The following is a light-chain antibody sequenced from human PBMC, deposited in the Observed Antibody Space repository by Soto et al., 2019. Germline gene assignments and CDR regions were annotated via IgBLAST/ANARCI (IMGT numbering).Light chain of an antibody. V-gene: IGKV3-15*01. CDR3: QQYNNWPLT. Sequence: EIVMTQSPATLSVSPGERAALSCRASQSVSGNLAWYQQTPGQAPRLLIYGASTRATGIPARFSGSGFGTEFTLTISSLKSEGFAVYYCQQYNNWPLTFGGGTKVDIK. J-gene: IGKJ4*01. CDR2: GAS. CDR1: QSVSGN.